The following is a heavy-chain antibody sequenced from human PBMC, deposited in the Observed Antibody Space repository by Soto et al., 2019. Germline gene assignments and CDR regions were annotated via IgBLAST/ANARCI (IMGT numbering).Heavy chain of an antibody. CDR2: ISYDGSNK. CDR3: VRDPDGINDFDY. V-gene: IGHV3-30*03. J-gene: IGHJ4*02. CDR1: GFTFSSYG. D-gene: IGHD1-1*01. Sequence: GGSLRLSCAASGFTFSSYGMHWVRQAPGKGLEWVAVISYDGSNKYYADSVKGRFTISRDNSKNTLYLQMNSLRAEDTAVYYCVRDPDGINDFDYRGQGTLVTVSS.